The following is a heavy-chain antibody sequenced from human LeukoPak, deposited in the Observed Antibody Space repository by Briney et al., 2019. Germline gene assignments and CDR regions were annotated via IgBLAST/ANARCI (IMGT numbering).Heavy chain of an antibody. CDR2: ISGSGGST. CDR3: AKIYDFWSGYYFDY. J-gene: IGHJ4*02. Sequence: GGSLRLSCSTSGFTFSSYAMHWVRQAPGKGLEWVSAISGSGGSTYYADSVKGRFTISRDNSKNTLYLQMNSLRAEDTAVYYCAKIYDFWSGYYFDYWGQGTLVTVSS. CDR1: GFTFSSYA. D-gene: IGHD3-3*01. V-gene: IGHV3-23*01.